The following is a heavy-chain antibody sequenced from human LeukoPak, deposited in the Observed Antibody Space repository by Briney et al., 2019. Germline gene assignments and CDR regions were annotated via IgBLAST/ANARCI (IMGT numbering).Heavy chain of an antibody. CDR1: RFTFSTYA. CDR2: ITGTGGTT. J-gene: IGHJ4*02. Sequence: PGGSLRLSCAASRFTFSTYAMSWVRQAPGKGLEWVSSITGTGGTTYYADSVMGRFTISRDNSKNTLYLQMTGLRAEDTAVYYCAKLKRVGIAPFDDWGQGILVTVSS. CDR3: AKLKRVGIAPFDD. D-gene: IGHD3-10*01. V-gene: IGHV3-23*01.